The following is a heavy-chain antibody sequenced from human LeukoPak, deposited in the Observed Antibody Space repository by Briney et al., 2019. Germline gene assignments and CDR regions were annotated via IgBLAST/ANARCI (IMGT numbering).Heavy chain of an antibody. CDR1: GGSFSGYY. J-gene: IGHJ6*02. Sequence: PSETLSLTCAVYGGSFSGYYWSWIRQPPGKGLEWIGEINHSGSTNYNPSLKSRVTISVDTSKNQFSLKLSSVTAADTAVYYCARAEWSPYDYGMDVWGQGTTVTVSS. D-gene: IGHD2-8*01. V-gene: IGHV4-34*01. CDR2: INHSGST. CDR3: ARAEWSPYDYGMDV.